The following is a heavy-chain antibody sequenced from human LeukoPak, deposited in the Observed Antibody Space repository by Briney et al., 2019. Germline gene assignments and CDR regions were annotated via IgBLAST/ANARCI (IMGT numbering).Heavy chain of an antibody. CDR2: INPNTGDT. V-gene: IGHV1-2*02. CDR3: ARVGGVIDFFFHY. D-gene: IGHD3-16*02. Sequence: ASVKVSCKASGYIFTGYLMHWVRQAPGQGLEWMGWINPNTGDTNYAQKFQDRVTMTRDTSISTVYMELSRLRSDDTAVYYCARVGGVIDFFFHYWGQGTLVTVSS. CDR1: GYIFTGYL. J-gene: IGHJ4*02.